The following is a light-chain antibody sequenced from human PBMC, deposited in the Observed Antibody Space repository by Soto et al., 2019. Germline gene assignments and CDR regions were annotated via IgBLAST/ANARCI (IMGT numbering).Light chain of an antibody. J-gene: IGLJ3*02. Sequence: QSVLTQSHSASGTPGQRVTISCSGSSSNIGKNAINWYQQFPGTAPKLLIYTNDQRPSGVPDRFSGSKSGTSASLAISGLQSEDEADYYCAAWDDSLNGPVFGGGTKVTVL. CDR3: AAWDDSLNGPV. V-gene: IGLV1-44*01. CDR2: TND. CDR1: SSNIGKNA.